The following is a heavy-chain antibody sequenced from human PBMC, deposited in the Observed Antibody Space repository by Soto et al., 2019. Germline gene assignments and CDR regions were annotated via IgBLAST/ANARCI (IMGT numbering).Heavy chain of an antibody. D-gene: IGHD2-2*02. CDR2: ISAGGST. CDR1: GFTFSSYA. J-gene: IGHJ4*02. CDR3: ANVPIWCSSTSCYTEGFDY. V-gene: IGHV3-23*01. Sequence: LRLSCAASGFTFSSYAMSWVRQAPGKGLEWVSAISAGGSTYYADSVKGRFTVSRANSKNTLYLQMNSLRAEDTAVYYCANVPIWCSSTSCYTEGFDYWGQGTLVTVSS.